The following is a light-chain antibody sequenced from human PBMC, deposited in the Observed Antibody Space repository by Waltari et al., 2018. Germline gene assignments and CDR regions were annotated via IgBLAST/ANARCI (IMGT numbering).Light chain of an antibody. J-gene: IGLJ2*01. CDR3: SSYTSSNTLV. CDR1: SSDVGGYNY. CDR2: DVS. Sequence: QSALTQPASVSGSPGQSITISCTGTSSDVGGYNYVSWYQQHPGKAPKLMIYDVSKRPSGVSNRCSGSKSGNTASLTISGLQAEDEADYYCSSYTSSNTLVFGGGTKLTVL. V-gene: IGLV2-14*01.